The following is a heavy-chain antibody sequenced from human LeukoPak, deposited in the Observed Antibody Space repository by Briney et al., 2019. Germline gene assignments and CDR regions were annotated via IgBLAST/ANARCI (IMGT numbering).Heavy chain of an antibody. CDR3: ARAGGLSAYGYGPDY. J-gene: IGHJ4*02. D-gene: IGHD5-18*01. Sequence: ASVKVSCKASGYTFTSYYMHCVRQAPGQGLEWMGWMNPNSGNTGYAQEFQGRVTITRNTSISTAYMDLSSRRSEDTAVDYCARAGGLSAYGYGPDYWGQGTLVTVSS. CDR1: GYTFTSYY. V-gene: IGHV1-8*03. CDR2: MNPNSGNT.